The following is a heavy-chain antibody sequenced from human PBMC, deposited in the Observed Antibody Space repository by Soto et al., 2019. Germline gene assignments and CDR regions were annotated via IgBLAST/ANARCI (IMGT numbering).Heavy chain of an antibody. Sequence: QVQLVQSGGEVMQPGASVKVSCKASGYSFTSYGISWVRQAPGQGLEWMGWISPYNGNTKYPQNFQGRVTMTTDTSTYTAYMEMRSLRSDDPDVYYCARDFGSDLSAPGAVFDYWGQGTLVTVSS. D-gene: IGHD3-3*01. CDR1: GYSFTSYG. CDR3: ARDFGSDLSAPGAVFDY. V-gene: IGHV1-18*04. J-gene: IGHJ4*02. CDR2: ISPYNGNT.